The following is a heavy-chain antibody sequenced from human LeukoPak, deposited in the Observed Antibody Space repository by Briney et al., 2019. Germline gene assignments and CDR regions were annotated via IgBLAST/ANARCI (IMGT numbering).Heavy chain of an antibody. CDR2: IRYDGTNK. V-gene: IGHV3-30*02. CDR1: GFTFSNFG. CDR3: ARKGWFGQYYMDV. Sequence: PGGSLRLSCAASGFTFSNFGLHWVRQAPDKGLEWVAFIRYDGTNKYYADSLKGRFSISRDNAKNSLYLQMNSLRSEDTAVYYCARKGWFGQYYMDVWGKGTTVTVSS. J-gene: IGHJ6*03. D-gene: IGHD3-10*01.